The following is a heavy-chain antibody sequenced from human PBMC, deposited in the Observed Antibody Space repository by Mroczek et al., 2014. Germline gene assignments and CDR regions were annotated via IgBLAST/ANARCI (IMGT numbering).Heavy chain of an antibody. CDR2: INHSGST. CDR1: GGSFSGYY. CDR3: AREGRRPTGLDAFDI. D-gene: IGHD3/OR15-3a*01. J-gene: IGHJ3*02. Sequence: QVQLQQWGAGLLKPSETLSLTCAVYGGSFSGYYWSWIRQPPGKGLEWIGEINHSGSTNYNPSLKSRVTISVDTSKNQFSLKLSSVTAADTAVYYCAREGRRPTGLDAFDIVGPKGQVVTVSS. V-gene: IGHV4-34*01.